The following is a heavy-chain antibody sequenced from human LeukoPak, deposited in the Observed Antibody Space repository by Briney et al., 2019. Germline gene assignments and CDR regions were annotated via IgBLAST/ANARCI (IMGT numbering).Heavy chain of an antibody. J-gene: IGHJ5*02. CDR1: GFTFSSYW. CDR3: ARDPKGYQLLQLRYNWFDP. V-gene: IGHV3-74*01. CDR2: INSDGSST. D-gene: IGHD2-2*01. Sequence: PGGSLRLSCAASGFTFSSYWMHWVRQAPGKGLVWVSRINSDGSSTSYADSVKGRFTISRDNAKNTLYLQMNSLRAEDTAVYYCARDPKGYQLLQLRYNWFDPWGQGTLVTVSS.